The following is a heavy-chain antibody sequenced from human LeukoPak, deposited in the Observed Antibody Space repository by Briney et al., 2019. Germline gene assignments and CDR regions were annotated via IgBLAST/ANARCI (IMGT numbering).Heavy chain of an antibody. V-gene: IGHV3-7*01. CDR2: IKQDGSEK. CDR3: ARRSYCGGDCYGSDAFDI. Sequence: GGSLRLSCAASGFTFSSYWMSWVRQAPGRGLEWVANIKQDGSEKYYVDSVKGRFTISRDNAKNSLYLQMNSLRAEDTAVYYCARRSYCGGDCYGSDAFDIWGQGTMVTVSS. J-gene: IGHJ3*02. CDR1: GFTFSSYW. D-gene: IGHD2-21*02.